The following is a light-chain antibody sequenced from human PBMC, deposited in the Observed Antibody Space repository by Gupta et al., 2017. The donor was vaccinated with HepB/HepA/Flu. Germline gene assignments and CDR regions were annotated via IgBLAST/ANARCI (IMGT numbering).Light chain of an antibody. V-gene: IGLV3-1*01. CDR2: QDS. CDR3: QAWDGSKV. CDR1: KLGDKY. Sequence: SHGLTQPPSVSVSPGQTATITCSGDKLGDKYASWYQQKPGQSPVLVIYQDSKRPSGIPERFSGSNSGNTATLTISGTQAMDEADYYCQAWDGSKVFGGGPKLTVL. J-gene: IGLJ2*01.